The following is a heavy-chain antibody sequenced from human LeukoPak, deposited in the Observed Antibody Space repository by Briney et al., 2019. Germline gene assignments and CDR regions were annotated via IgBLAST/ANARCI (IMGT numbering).Heavy chain of an antibody. CDR3: AKEGDYYNSIVPNY. D-gene: IGHD3-22*01. Sequence: GGSLRLSCAASGFTFNNYAMTWVRQASGKGLEWVSAISRSGGSTYYADSVKGRFTISKDNSKTTLYLQMNSLGAEDTAVYYCAKEGDYYNSIVPNYWGQGTLVTVSS. J-gene: IGHJ4*02. CDR1: GFTFNNYA. V-gene: IGHV3-23*01. CDR2: ISRSGGST.